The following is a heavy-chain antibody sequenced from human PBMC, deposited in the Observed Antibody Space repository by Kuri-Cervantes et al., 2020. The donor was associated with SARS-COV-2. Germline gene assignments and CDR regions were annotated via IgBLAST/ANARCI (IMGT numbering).Heavy chain of an antibody. CDR2: IYHSGST. CDR3: ARHVGYCSSTSCRQGIWFDP. V-gene: IGHV4-38-2*02. CDR1: GDSIRDYY. Sequence: SETLSLTCNVSGDSIRDYYWNWIRQPPGKGLEWIGSIYHSGSTYYNPSLKSRVTISVDTSKNQFSLKLSSVTAADTAVYYCARHVGYCSSTSCRQGIWFDPWGQGTLVTVSS. J-gene: IGHJ5*02. D-gene: IGHD2-2*01.